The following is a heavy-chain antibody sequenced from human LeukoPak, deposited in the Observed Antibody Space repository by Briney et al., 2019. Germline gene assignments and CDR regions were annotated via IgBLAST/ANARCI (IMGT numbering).Heavy chain of an antibody. CDR2: IYYSGGT. Sequence: PSESLSLTCTVSDGSISSYYWSWIRQPPGKGLEWIGYIYYSGGTNYNPSLKSRVTISVDTSKNQFSLRLSSVTAADTAVYYCARDSRRDDVFDIWGQGTMVTVSS. CDR1: DGSISSYY. J-gene: IGHJ3*02. V-gene: IGHV4-59*01. CDR3: ARDSRRDDVFDI.